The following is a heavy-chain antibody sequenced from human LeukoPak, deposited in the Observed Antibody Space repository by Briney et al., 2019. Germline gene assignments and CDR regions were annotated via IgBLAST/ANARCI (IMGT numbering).Heavy chain of an antibody. Sequence: SETLSLTCTVSGGSISSGSYYWSWIRQPPGKGLEWIGYIYYSGSTNYNPSLKSRVTISVDTSKNQFSLKLSSVTAADTAVYYCAREEQLKNWFDPWGQGTLVTVSS. V-gene: IGHV4-61*01. CDR3: AREEQLKNWFDP. D-gene: IGHD6-13*01. J-gene: IGHJ5*02. CDR2: IYYSGST. CDR1: GGSISSGSYY.